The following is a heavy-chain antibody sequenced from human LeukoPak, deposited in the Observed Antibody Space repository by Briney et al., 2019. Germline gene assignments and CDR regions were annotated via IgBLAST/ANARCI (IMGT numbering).Heavy chain of an antibody. V-gene: IGHV4-4*07. D-gene: IGHD7-27*01. Sequence: PSETLSLTCTVSGGSISSYYWSWIRQPAGKGLEWIGRMYASGSTNYNPSLKSRVTMSVDTSKNQLSMKLTSVTAADTAVYYCARVRGLTGDPWGQGTLVTVSS. J-gene: IGHJ4*02. CDR3: ARVRGLTGDP. CDR1: GGSISSYY. CDR2: MYASGST.